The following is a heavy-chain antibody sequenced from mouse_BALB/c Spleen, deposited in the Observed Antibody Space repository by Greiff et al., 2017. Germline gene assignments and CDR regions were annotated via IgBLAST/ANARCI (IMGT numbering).Heavy chain of an antibody. Sequence: VQLKESGAELVKPGASVKLSCTASGFNIKDTYMHWVKQRPEQGLEWIGRIDPANGNTKYDPKFQGKATITADTSSNTAYLQLSSLTSEDTAVYYCASSGRYYAMDYWGQGTSVTVSS. V-gene: IGHV14-3*02. J-gene: IGHJ4*01. CDR1: GFNIKDTY. CDR2: IDPANGNT. CDR3: ASSGRYYAMDY. D-gene: IGHD4-1*01.